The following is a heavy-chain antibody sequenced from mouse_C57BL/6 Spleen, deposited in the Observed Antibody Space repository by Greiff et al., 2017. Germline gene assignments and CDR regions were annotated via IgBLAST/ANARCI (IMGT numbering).Heavy chain of an antibody. CDR3: AREYRYGYACWYFDV. V-gene: IGHV5-4*01. CDR2: ISDGGSYT. CDR1: GFTFSSYA. J-gene: IGHJ1*03. D-gene: IGHD2-2*01. Sequence: EVQLVESGGGLVKPGGSLKLSCAASGFTFSSYAMSWVRQTPEKRLEWVATISDGGSYTYYPDNVKGRFTISRNNAKNNLYLQMSHLKSEDTAMYYCAREYRYGYACWYFDVWGTGTTVTVSS.